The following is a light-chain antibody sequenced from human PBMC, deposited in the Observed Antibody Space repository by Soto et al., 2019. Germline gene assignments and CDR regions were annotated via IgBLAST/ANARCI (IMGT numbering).Light chain of an antibody. J-gene: IGKJ5*01. CDR2: GAS. V-gene: IGKV1-39*01. CDR3: QQSYSSPTT. Sequence: IPMTPSPSFLSASVGDRVTITCRASQSIGKHLNWYQQKPGKAPKFLIYGASTLQSGVPSRFTGSGSGTDFTLTVNSLQPEDFATYYCQQSYSSPTTFGQGTRLEIK. CDR1: QSIGKH.